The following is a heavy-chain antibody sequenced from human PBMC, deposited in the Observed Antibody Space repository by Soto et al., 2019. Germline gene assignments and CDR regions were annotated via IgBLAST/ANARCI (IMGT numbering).Heavy chain of an antibody. Sequence: GESLKISCKGSGYSFTTYWIGWMRQMPGQGLEWMAVIYPGDSDTRYSPSFQGQVTISADKSISTAYLQWSSLKASDTAIYYCARPDSSGWWQHWGQGTLVTVSS. CDR1: GYSFTTYW. CDR2: IYPGDSDT. J-gene: IGHJ1*01. V-gene: IGHV5-51*01. CDR3: ARPDSSGWWQH. D-gene: IGHD6-19*01.